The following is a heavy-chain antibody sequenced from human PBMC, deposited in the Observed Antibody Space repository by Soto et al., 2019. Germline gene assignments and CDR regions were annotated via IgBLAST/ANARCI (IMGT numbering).Heavy chain of an antibody. CDR1: GGTLSNYA. CDR3: ARGRTIFGVVNFDY. D-gene: IGHD3-3*01. Sequence: QVQLVQSGAEVKKPRSSVKVSCKASGGTLSNYAIAWVRLAPGQGLEWVGGVIPIFSIMKYAQKFQDRVTFTADDSTNTAYMELSSLTSEDTAVYYCARGRTIFGVVNFDYWGQGTLVTVSS. J-gene: IGHJ4*02. CDR2: VIPIFSIM. V-gene: IGHV1-69*01.